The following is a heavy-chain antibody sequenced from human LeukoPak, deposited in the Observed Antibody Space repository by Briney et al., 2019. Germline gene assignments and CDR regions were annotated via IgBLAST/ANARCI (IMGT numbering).Heavy chain of an antibody. Sequence: VGSLRLSCAASGFTFSSYAMHWVRQAPGKGLEWVAVISYDGSNKYDADSVKGRFTISRDNSKNTLYLQMNSLRAEDTAVYYCARDLSSSSGWYHFDYWGQGTLVTVSS. D-gene: IGHD6-19*01. CDR3: ARDLSSSSGWYHFDY. CDR2: ISYDGSNK. CDR1: GFTFSSYA. J-gene: IGHJ4*02. V-gene: IGHV3-30-3*01.